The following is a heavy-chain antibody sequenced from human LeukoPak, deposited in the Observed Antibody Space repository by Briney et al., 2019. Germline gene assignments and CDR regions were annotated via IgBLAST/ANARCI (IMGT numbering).Heavy chain of an antibody. CDR2: IRSKANSYAT. CDR3: TRSTSDNSSSRFDY. J-gene: IGHJ4*02. CDR1: GFTFSGSA. D-gene: IGHD2/OR15-2a*01. Sequence: GGSLKLSCAVSGFTFSGSAMHWVRQASGKGLEWVGRIRSKANSYATAYAAPVKGKFTISRDDSKNTAYLQMNSLKAEDTAVYYCTRSTSDNSSSRFDYWGQGTLVTVSS. V-gene: IGHV3-73*01.